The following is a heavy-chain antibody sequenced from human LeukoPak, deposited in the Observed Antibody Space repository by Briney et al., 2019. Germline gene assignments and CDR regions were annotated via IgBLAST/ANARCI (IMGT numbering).Heavy chain of an antibody. Sequence: ASVKVSCKASGYTFTGYYMHWVRQAPGQGLEWMGWINPYIGATNYAQKFQGRVTMTRDTSISTAYMDLSSLKSDDTAVYYCARAHIGNDLFIDYWGQGTLVTVSS. CDR3: ARAHIGNDLFIDY. D-gene: IGHD2-21*01. CDR2: INPYIGAT. V-gene: IGHV1-2*02. J-gene: IGHJ4*02. CDR1: GYTFTGYY.